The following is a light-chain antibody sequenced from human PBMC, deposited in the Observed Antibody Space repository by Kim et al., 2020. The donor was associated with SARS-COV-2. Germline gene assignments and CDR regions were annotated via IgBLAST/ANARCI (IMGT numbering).Light chain of an antibody. CDR3: QVWTNGVI. CDR1: SIGSYN. CDR2: RDS. J-gene: IGLJ2*01. V-gene: IGLV3-9*01. Sequence: SYELTQPLSVSVALGQAARIPCGGRSIGSYNVHWYQQKPGQAPVLVIYRDSQRPSGIPERFSGSNSGIAATLTISSAQVGDEADYYCQVWTNGVIFGGGTQLTVL.